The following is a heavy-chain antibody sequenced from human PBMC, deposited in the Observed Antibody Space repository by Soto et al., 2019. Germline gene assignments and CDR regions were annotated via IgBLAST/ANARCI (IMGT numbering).Heavy chain of an antibody. V-gene: IGHV1-69*01. CDR3: ARERVYHWNSAYYFDY. Sequence: QVQLVQSGAEVKKPGSSVKVSCKASGGTFSSYAISWVRQAPGQGLEWMGGIIPIFGTANYAQKFQGRVTITADESTSTAYMELSSLRSEDTAVYYCARERVYHWNSAYYFDYWGQGTLVTVSS. CDR1: GGTFSSYA. CDR2: IIPIFGTA. D-gene: IGHD1-7*01. J-gene: IGHJ4*02.